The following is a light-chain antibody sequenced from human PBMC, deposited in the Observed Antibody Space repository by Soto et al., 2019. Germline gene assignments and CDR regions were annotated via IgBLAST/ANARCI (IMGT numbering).Light chain of an antibody. Sequence: ESIETQSPATLALSPGERATLSCRASQSVKTFLVWYQQRPGQAPRLLIHDASHRAAGIPARFSGSGSGTDHTLTISSLEPEDSAVYYCQQRSNWPITFGQGTRLEIK. V-gene: IGKV3-11*01. CDR1: QSVKTF. J-gene: IGKJ5*01. CDR3: QQRSNWPIT. CDR2: DAS.